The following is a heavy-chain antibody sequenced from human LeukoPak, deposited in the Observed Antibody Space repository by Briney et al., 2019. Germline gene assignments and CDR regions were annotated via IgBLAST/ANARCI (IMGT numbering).Heavy chain of an antibody. Sequence: MPSETLSLTCAVYGGSFSGYYWSWIRQPPGKGLEWIGEINHSGSTNYNPSLKSRVTISVDTSKNQFSLKLSSVTAADTAVYYCARAVVVVPAAIGGWFDPWGQGTLVTVSS. J-gene: IGHJ5*02. D-gene: IGHD2-2*02. CDR3: ARAVVVVPAAIGGWFDP. V-gene: IGHV4-34*01. CDR1: GGSFSGYY. CDR2: INHSGST.